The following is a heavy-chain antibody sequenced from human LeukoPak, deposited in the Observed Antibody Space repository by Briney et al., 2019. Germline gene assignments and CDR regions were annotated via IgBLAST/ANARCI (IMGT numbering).Heavy chain of an antibody. Sequence: SEALSLTCTVSGVSITSSNSYWGWIRQPAGKGLEWIGSIYYSGNTYYNASLKSQVSISIDTSKNQFSLRLTSVTAADTAVYYCARQTGSGLFILPGGQGTLVTVSS. CDR1: GVSITSSNSY. D-gene: IGHD3/OR15-3a*01. J-gene: IGHJ4*02. CDR2: IYYSGNT. CDR3: ARQTGSGLFILP. V-gene: IGHV4-39*01.